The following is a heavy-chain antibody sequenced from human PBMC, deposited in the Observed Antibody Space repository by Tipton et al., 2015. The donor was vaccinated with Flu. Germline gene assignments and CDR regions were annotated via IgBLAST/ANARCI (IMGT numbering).Heavy chain of an antibody. CDR1: GGSLSNYF. V-gene: IGHV4-39*01. J-gene: IGHJ4*02. CDR3: ARLSYYDVDLKNFYFDY. CDR2: IYPSGTT. D-gene: IGHD3-10*02. Sequence: TLSLTCTVSGGSLSNYFWSWIRQPPGKRLELIGSIYPSGTTYYNPSLKSRVTISVDTSKSQFYLKVTSVTAADTAVYYCARLSYYDVDLKNFYFDYWGQGALVTVSS.